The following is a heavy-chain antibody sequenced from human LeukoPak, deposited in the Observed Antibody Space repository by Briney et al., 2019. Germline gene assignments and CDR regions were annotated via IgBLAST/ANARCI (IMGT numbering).Heavy chain of an antibody. CDR1: GFTFSSYA. CDR2: ISGSGGGT. D-gene: IGHD6-19*01. CDR3: AKVTAVAGTETSDYYYYGMDV. V-gene: IGHV3-23*01. J-gene: IGHJ6*02. Sequence: GGSLRLSCAAPGFTFSSYAMSWVRQAPGKGLEWVSAISGSGGGTYYADSVKGRFTISRDNSKNTLYLQMNSLRAEDTAVYYCAKVTAVAGTETSDYYYYGMDVWGQGTTVTVSS.